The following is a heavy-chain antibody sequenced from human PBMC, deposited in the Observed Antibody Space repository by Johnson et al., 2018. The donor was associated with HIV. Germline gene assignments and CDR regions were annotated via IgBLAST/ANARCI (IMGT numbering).Heavy chain of an antibody. Sequence: QMLLVESGGALVQPGGSLRLSCAASGFTFTNFWMGWVRQAPGKGLEWVAVISYDGSNQYYADSVKGRFTISRDNSNNLLYLQMDSLRAEDTAVYYCARDQYSGGDAFVIWGQGTLVSVSS. D-gene: IGHD2-21*01. V-gene: IGHV3-30*03. CDR2: ISYDGSNQ. CDR3: ARDQYSGGDAFVI. J-gene: IGHJ3*02. CDR1: GFTFTNFW.